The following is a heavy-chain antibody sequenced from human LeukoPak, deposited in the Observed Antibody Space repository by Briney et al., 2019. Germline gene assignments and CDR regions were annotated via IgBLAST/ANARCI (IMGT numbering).Heavy chain of an antibody. CDR2: ISAYNGNT. CDR1: GYTFTSYG. V-gene: IGHV1-18*01. J-gene: IGHJ3*02. D-gene: IGHD2-2*02. Sequence: ASVKVSCKASGYTFTSYGISWVRQAPGQGLEWMGWISAYNGNTNYAQKLQGRVTMTTDTSTSTAYMELRSLRSDDTAVYYCARDRIVVVPAAIGAFDIWGQGTMVTASS. CDR3: ARDRIVVVPAAIGAFDI.